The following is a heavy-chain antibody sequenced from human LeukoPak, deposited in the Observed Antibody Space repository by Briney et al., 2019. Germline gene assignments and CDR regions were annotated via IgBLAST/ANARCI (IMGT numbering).Heavy chain of an antibody. V-gene: IGHV3-30*04. CDR1: GFTFSSYA. Sequence: GGSLRLSCVASGFTFSSYAMHWVRQAPGKGLEWVAVISYDGSNKYYADSVKGRFTISRDNSKNTLYLQMNSLRAEDTAVYYCARDRVRGYGPRGEFDYWGQGTLVTVSS. J-gene: IGHJ4*02. CDR3: ARDRVRGYGPRGEFDY. D-gene: IGHD5-12*01. CDR2: ISYDGSNK.